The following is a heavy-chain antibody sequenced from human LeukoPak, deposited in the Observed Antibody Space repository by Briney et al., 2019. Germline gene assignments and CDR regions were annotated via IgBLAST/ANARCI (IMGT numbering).Heavy chain of an antibody. J-gene: IGHJ4*02. Sequence: AGGSLRLSCAASGFTLSSFWMSWFRQTPGMVLEWVGNIKTDGSEKYYVDSVKGRFTISRDNTKNSLFLQMNSLRAEDTAVYYSVRGYFWGTFDPDYWGQGTLVTVTS. CDR3: VRGYFWGTFDPDY. CDR1: GFTLSSFW. CDR2: IKTDGSEK. D-gene: IGHD3-16*01. V-gene: IGHV3-7*04.